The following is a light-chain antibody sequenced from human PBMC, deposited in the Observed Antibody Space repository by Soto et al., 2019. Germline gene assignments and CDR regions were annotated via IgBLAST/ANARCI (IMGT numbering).Light chain of an antibody. CDR3: QQYNNWLIT. V-gene: IGKV3-15*01. Sequence: EIVMTQSPDTLSVSPGERATLSCRASQSVSSNLAWYQQKPGQAPRLLIYGASTRATGIPARFSGSGSGTELTLTISSLQSEDFAVYYCQQYNNWLITFGQGTRLEI. CDR2: GAS. CDR1: QSVSSN. J-gene: IGKJ5*01.